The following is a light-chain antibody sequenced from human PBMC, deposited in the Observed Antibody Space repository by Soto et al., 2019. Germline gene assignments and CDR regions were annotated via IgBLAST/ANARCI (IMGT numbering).Light chain of an antibody. V-gene: IGKV2-28*01. CDR1: QSLLHSNGYNY. CDR2: LAS. CDR3: MQALQTPWT. Sequence: EIVMTQSPLSLSVTPGEPASISCRAIQSLLHSNGYNYLDWYVQKPGQSPQLLINLASNRASGVPDNFSGSGTGTDFTLNIRSVEAEDVGIYYCMQALQTPWTFVQGTKVEVK. J-gene: IGKJ1*01.